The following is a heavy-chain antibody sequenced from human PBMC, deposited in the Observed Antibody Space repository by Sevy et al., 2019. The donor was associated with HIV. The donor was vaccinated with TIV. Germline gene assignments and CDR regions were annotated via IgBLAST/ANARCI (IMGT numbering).Heavy chain of an antibody. D-gene: IGHD3-22*01. Sequence: GGSLRLSCAASGLTFSNYGMHWVRQAPGKGLEWVAVIWNDGSNKYYADSVKGRFTISRDNSKNTLYLQMNSLRVEDTAVYFCARGSDFNDRSAKRDFDYWGQGTLVTVSS. V-gene: IGHV3-33*01. J-gene: IGHJ4*02. CDR2: IWNDGSNK. CDR3: ARGSDFNDRSAKRDFDY. CDR1: GLTFSNYG.